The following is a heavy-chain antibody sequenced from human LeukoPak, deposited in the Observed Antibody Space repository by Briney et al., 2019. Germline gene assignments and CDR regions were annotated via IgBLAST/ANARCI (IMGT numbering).Heavy chain of an antibody. D-gene: IGHD5-18*01. CDR2: ISGTGGST. V-gene: IGHV3-23*01. Sequence: PGGSLRPSCAASGFTFRSDAMHWVRQAPGKGLEWVSGISGTGGSTNTADSVRGRFTMSRDNSNNTAYLQMNSLRAEDTAVYYCAKGSAFSYGFNYFAYWGRGVLVTVSS. CDR3: AKGSAFSYGFNYFAY. J-gene: IGHJ4*02. CDR1: GFTFRSDA.